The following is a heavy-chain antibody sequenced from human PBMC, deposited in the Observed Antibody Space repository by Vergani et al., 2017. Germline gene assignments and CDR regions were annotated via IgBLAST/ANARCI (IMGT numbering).Heavy chain of an antibody. CDR3: ARALYSSSWSTFDY. J-gene: IGHJ4*02. Sequence: QVQLVQSGAEVKKPGASVKVSCKASGYTFTSYAMHWVRQAPGQRLEWMGWINAGNGNTKYSQKFQGRVTMTTDTSTSTAYMELRSLRSDDTAVYYCARALYSSSWSTFDYWGQGTLVTVSS. D-gene: IGHD6-13*01. CDR1: GYTFTSYA. CDR2: INAGNGNT. V-gene: IGHV1-3*01.